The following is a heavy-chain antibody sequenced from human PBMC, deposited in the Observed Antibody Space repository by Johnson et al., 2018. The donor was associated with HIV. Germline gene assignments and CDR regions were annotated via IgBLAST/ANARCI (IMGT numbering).Heavy chain of an antibody. CDR3: AREQGNYYDSSGKPKRAFDI. CDR2: IRFDGSNK. D-gene: IGHD3-22*01. CDR1: GFTFGDYY. V-gene: IGHV3-30*02. Sequence: QVQLVESGGGLVKPGGSLRLSCAASGFTFGDYYMSWIRQAPGKGLEWVAFIRFDGSNKYYADSVKGRFTISRDKSKNTLYLQMNRLRADDTAVYYCAREQGNYYDSSGKPKRAFDIWGQGTMVTVSS. J-gene: IGHJ3*02.